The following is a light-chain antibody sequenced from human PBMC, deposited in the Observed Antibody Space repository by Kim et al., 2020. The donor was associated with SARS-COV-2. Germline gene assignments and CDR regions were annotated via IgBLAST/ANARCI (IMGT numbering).Light chain of an antibody. Sequence: ASVGDKVTITCQESKAIYNYLNWFHQRPGKAPKLLIYVASNSEKGVPSRFSGSGYGKFFTLTISGLQPEDIGTYYCQQYDKLPLTFGGGTKVDIK. CDR2: VAS. CDR3: QQYDKLPLT. V-gene: IGKV1-33*01. J-gene: IGKJ4*02. CDR1: KAIYNY.